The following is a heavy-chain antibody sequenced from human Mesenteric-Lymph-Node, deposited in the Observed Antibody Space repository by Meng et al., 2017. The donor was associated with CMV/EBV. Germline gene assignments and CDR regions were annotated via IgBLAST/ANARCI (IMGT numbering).Heavy chain of an antibody. V-gene: IGHV3-11*01. J-gene: IGHJ4*02. CDR2: ISSSSTTI. D-gene: IGHD3-10*01. CDR1: GVTVSDNY. Sequence: LSGAASGVTVSDNYMSWIRQAPGKGLEWVSFISSSSTTIYYADSVKGRFTISRDNAQNSLSLQMNSLRAEDTAVYYCAKTKGSGFDYWGQGALVTVSS. CDR3: AKTKGSGFDY.